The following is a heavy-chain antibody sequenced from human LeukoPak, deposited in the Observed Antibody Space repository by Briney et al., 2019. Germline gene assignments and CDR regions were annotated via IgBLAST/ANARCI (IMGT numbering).Heavy chain of an antibody. Sequence: ASVKVSCKASGGTFSSYAISWVRQAPGQGLEWMGGIIPIFGTANYAQKFQGRVTITADESTSTAYMELSSLRSEDTAVYYCARIRGSSGDLNDYWGQGTLVTVSS. CDR3: ARIRGSSGDLNDY. CDR1: GGTFSSYA. J-gene: IGHJ4*02. D-gene: IGHD6-19*01. CDR2: IIPIFGTA. V-gene: IGHV1-69*01.